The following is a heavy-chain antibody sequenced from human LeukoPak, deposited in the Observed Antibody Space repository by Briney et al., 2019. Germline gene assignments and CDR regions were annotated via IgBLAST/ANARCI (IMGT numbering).Heavy chain of an antibody. CDR1: GGYIRRYH. V-gene: IGHV4-59*01. CDR3: ARDHGNGDAFDI. Sequence: EPSETQLLTCTGSGGYIRRYHWSWLREPPGTGLEGIGDIYYSGSTNYNPSLKSRVTMSVDTSKNQFSRKLSSVTAADTAVYYCARDHGNGDAFDIWGQGTMVTVSS. J-gene: IGHJ3*02. D-gene: IGHD1-14*01. CDR2: IYYSGST.